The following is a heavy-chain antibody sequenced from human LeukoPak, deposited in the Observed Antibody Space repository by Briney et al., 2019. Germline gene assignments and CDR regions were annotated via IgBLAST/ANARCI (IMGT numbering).Heavy chain of an antibody. CDR1: GGSISSSSYY. J-gene: IGHJ6*02. CDR3: ARSPGTLVSRYYGMDV. V-gene: IGHV4-39*07. D-gene: IGHD1-1*01. CDR2: IYYSGST. Sequence: SETLSLTFTVSGGSISSSSYYWGWIRQPPGKGLEWIGRIYYSGSTSYNPSLKSRVTISLDTSKNQFSLKLSSVTAADTAVYYCARSPGTLVSRYYGMDVWGQGTTVTVSS.